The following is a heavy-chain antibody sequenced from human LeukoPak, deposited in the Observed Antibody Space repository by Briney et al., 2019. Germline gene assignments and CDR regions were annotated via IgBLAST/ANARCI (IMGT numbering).Heavy chain of an antibody. CDR2: INHSGST. CDR1: GGSFSGYY. CDR3: ARRAPHRPYSSGYYYNY. D-gene: IGHD3-22*01. V-gene: IGHV4-34*01. J-gene: IGHJ4*02. Sequence: PSETLSLTCAVYGGSFSGYYWSWIRQPPGKGLEWIGEINHSGSTNYNPSLKSRVTISVDTSKNQFSLKLSSVTAADTAVYYCARRAPHRPYSSGYYYNYWGQGTLVTVSS.